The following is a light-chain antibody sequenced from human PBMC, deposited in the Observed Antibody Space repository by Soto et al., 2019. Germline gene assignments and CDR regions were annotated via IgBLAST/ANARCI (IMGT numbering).Light chain of an antibody. J-gene: IGKJ3*01. CDR3: QQYDDWPLT. CDR1: RSVSTY. V-gene: IGKV3-11*01. Sequence: EIVVTQSPVTLSLSPGDRATLSCRASRSVSTYLAWYQQKPGQAPRLLIYDTSHRATGIPARFSGSGSGTDFTLTISSLEPEDFAVYYCQQYDDWPLTFGPGTKVDLK. CDR2: DTS.